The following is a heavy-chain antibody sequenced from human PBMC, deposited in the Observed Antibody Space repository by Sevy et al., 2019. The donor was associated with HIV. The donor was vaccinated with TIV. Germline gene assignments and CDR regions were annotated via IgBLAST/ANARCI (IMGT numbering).Heavy chain of an antibody. CDR2: ISYDGSNK. D-gene: IGHD6-6*01. V-gene: IGHV3-30-3*01. Sequence: GGSLRLSCAVSGFMFSDYSMHWIRQAPGKGLEWVTLISYDGSNKFYAGSVQGRSTISRDNSKNILFLQMNSVRDEDTAVYYCVRDERHGRPDYWGQGTLVTVSS. J-gene: IGHJ4*02. CDR3: VRDERHGRPDY. CDR1: GFMFSDYS.